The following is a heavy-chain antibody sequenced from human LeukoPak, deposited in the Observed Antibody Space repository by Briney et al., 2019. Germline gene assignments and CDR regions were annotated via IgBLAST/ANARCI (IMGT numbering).Heavy chain of an antibody. D-gene: IGHD3-22*01. CDR2: ISSSGSTI. J-gene: IGHJ3*02. CDR3: ARGPGYYDSSGYQHAFDI. V-gene: IGHV3-11*04. Sequence: GGSLRLSCAASGFTFSDYYMSWIRQAPGKGLEWVSYISSSGSTIYYADSVKGRFTISRDNAKNSLYLQMNSLRAEDTAVYYCARGPGYYDSSGYQHAFDIWGQGTMVTVSS. CDR1: GFTFSDYY.